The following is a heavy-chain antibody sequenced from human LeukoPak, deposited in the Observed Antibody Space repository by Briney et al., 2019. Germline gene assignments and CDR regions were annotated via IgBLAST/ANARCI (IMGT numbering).Heavy chain of an antibody. J-gene: IGHJ4*02. CDR2: ISSSGSTI. V-gene: IGHV3-48*01. CDR1: GFTFISYN. D-gene: IGHD3-22*01. CDR3: AKDPTHYRVWDYYETIGLSY. Sequence: GSLRLSCAASGFTFISYNLHWVRQAPGKGLEWLSYISSSGSTIYYTDSVKGRFTISRDNAKNSLYLQMNSLRAEDTAVYYCAKDPTHYRVWDYYETIGLSYWGQGTLVTVSS.